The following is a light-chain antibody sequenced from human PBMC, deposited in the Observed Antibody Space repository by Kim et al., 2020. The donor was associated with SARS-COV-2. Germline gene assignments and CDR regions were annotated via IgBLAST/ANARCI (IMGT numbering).Light chain of an antibody. V-gene: IGKV4-1*01. J-gene: IGKJ4*01. CDR3: QQYSTTPLT. Sequence: DIVMTHSPDSLTVSLGERATISCKSSQTLYKSNNHNYLSWYQQKPGQPPKLIIYWASTRESGVPDRFIGSGSGTDFTLTINSLQAEDVAFYYCQQYSTTPLTFGGGTKVDIK. CDR1: QTLYKSNNHNY. CDR2: WAS.